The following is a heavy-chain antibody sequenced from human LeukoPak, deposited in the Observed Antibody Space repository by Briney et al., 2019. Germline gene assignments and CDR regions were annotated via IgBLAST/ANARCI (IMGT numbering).Heavy chain of an antibody. D-gene: IGHD5-24*01. CDR2: ISGSGSGGST. J-gene: IGHJ4*02. CDR3: AKSGYNRFDY. CDR1: GFTFSSSA. V-gene: IGHV3-23*01. Sequence: GGSLRLSCAASGFTFSSSAMSWVRQASGKGLEWVSSISGSGSGGSTYYADSVKGRFTISRDNSENTLYLQMNSLRAEDTAVYYCAKSGYNRFDYWGQGTLVIVS.